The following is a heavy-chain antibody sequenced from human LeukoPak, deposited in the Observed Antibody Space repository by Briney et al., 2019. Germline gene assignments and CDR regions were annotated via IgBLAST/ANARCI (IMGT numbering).Heavy chain of an antibody. Sequence: GGSLRLSCAASGFTFSSYAMSWVRQAPGKGLEWVSTIVDTGDGTFYADSVRGRFTISRDSSKNTLYLQMNSLRADDTAVYYCAKERGHPLHNYHMDVWGKGTTVTVSS. CDR1: GFTFSSYA. CDR2: IVDTGDGT. D-gene: IGHD1-20*01. V-gene: IGHV3-23*01. J-gene: IGHJ6*03. CDR3: AKERGHPLHNYHMDV.